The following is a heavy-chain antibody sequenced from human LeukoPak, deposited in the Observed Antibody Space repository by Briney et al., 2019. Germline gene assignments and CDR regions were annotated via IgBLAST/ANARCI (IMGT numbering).Heavy chain of an antibody. Sequence: GGSLRLSCAASGFTFSSYEMNWVRQAPGKGLEWVSYISSSANTIYYADSVKGRFTISRDNAKNSLYLQMNGLRAEDTAVYYCARDRGILYSSAWNDYWGQGTLVTVSS. CDR3: ARDRGILYSSAWNDY. D-gene: IGHD6-25*01. V-gene: IGHV3-48*03. CDR1: GFTFSSYE. J-gene: IGHJ4*02. CDR2: ISSSANTI.